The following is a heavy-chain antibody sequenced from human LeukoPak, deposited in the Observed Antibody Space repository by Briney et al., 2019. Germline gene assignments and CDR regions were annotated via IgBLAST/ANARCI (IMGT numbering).Heavy chain of an antibody. Sequence: PGGSLRLSCAASGFTFSNYGMNWLRQAPGKGLEWVSYISIITSTMYYADSVKGRFTIFRDNSKNTLYLQMNSLRAEDTAVYYCAKSGGREYCSSSSCSKFDYWGQGTLVTVSA. V-gene: IGHV3-48*01. CDR3: AKSGGREYCSSSSCSKFDY. CDR1: GFTFSNYG. CDR2: ISIITSTM. J-gene: IGHJ4*02. D-gene: IGHD2-2*01.